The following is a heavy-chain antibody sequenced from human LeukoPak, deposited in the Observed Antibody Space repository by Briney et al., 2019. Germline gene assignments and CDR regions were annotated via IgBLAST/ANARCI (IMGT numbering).Heavy chain of an antibody. J-gene: IGHJ4*02. V-gene: IGHV3-48*02. CDR2: LSGRSDSI. CDR1: GFTFTIYG. CDR3: ARDFRYRDSSGYYSFDY. D-gene: IGHD3-22*01. Sequence: GGSLRLSCAASGFTFTIYGMNWLRQAPGKGLEWVSYLSGRSDSIYYAESVKGRFTISRDNARNSLYLQMNSLRDEDTAVYYCARDFRYRDSSGYYSFDYWGQGTLVTVSS.